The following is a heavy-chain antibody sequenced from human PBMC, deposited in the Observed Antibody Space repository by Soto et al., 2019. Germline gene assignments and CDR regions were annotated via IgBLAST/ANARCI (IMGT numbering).Heavy chain of an antibody. D-gene: IGHD6-19*01. CDR1: GGSFSGYY. CDR2: INHSGSP. Sequence: SETLSLTCAVYGGSFSGYYWSWIRQPPGKGLEWIGEINHSGSPNDNPSLKSRVTISVDTSKNQFSLKLSSVTAADTAVYYCARDRRQWLGRFDYWGQGTLVTVSS. J-gene: IGHJ4*02. CDR3: ARDRRQWLGRFDY. V-gene: IGHV4-34*01.